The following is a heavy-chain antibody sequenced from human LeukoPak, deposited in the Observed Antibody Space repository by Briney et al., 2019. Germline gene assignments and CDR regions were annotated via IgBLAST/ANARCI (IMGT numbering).Heavy chain of an antibody. J-gene: IGHJ4*02. CDR3: AKEITSAGRPFDY. CDR1: GFTFDDYA. Sequence: PGRSLRLSCAASGFTFDDYAMHWVRQAPGKGLEWVSGISWNSGSIGYADSVKGRFTISRDNAKNSLYLQMNSLRAEDTALYYCAKEITSAGRPFDYWGQGTLVTVSS. CDR2: ISWNSGSI. D-gene: IGHD1-20*01. V-gene: IGHV3-9*01.